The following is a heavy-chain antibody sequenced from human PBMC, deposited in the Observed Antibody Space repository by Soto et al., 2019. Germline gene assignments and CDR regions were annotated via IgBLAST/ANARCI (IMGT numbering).Heavy chain of an antibody. Sequence: GESLKISCAASGFTFSSYAMHWVRQAPGKGLEWVAVISYDGSNKYYADSVKGRFTISRDNSKNTLYLQMNSLRAEDTAVYYCARVSGYYDFWSGYVDYWGQGTLVTVSS. V-gene: IGHV3-30-3*01. CDR3: ARVSGYYDFWSGYVDY. J-gene: IGHJ4*02. CDR1: GFTFSSYA. CDR2: ISYDGSNK. D-gene: IGHD3-3*01.